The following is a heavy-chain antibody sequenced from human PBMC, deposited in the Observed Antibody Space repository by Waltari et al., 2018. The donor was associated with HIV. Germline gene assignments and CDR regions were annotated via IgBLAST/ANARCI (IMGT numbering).Heavy chain of an antibody. CDR3: ATSRTFDY. CDR1: GFTFTSYR. CDR2: IKQDGSEK. J-gene: IGHJ4*02. Sequence: EVQLVESGGGLVQPGGSLRLSCAASGFTFTSYRMSWVRQVPGKGLEWVANIKQDGSEKYYVDSVKGRFTISRDNAKNSLYLQMNSLRAEDTAVYYCATSRTFDYWGQGTLVTVSS. D-gene: IGHD2-2*01. V-gene: IGHV3-7*01.